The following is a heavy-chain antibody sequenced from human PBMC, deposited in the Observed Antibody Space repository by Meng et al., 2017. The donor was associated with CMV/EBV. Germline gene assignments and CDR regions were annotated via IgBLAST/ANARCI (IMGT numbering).Heavy chain of an antibody. CDR1: GFTFSSYA. Sequence: GGSLRLSCAASGFTFSSYAMHWVRQAPGKGLEWVAVISYDGSNKYYADSVKGRFTISRDNSKNTLYLKMNSLRAEDTAVYYCARAYNSAIFGVVGYFDYWGQGTLVTVSS. V-gene: IGHV3-30*04. CDR2: ISYDGSNK. D-gene: IGHD3-3*01. J-gene: IGHJ4*02. CDR3: ARAYNSAIFGVVGYFDY.